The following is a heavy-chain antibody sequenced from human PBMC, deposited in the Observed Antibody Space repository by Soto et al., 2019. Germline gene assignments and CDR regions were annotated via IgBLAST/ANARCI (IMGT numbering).Heavy chain of an antibody. D-gene: IGHD3-3*02. CDR1: GYSISSGYY. Sequence: SETLALTCAGSGYSISSGYYWGWIRQPPGKGLEWIGSIDHSGSTYYNPSLKSRVTISVDTSKKQFSLKLSSVTAADTAVYYCARELDVLRWFDPWGQGTLVTVSS. J-gene: IGHJ5*02. CDR3: ARELDVLRWFDP. V-gene: IGHV4-38-2*02. CDR2: IDHSGST.